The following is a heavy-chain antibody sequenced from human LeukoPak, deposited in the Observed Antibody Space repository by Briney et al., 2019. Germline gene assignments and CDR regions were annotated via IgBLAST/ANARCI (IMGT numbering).Heavy chain of an antibody. D-gene: IGHD1-1*01. Sequence: PSETLSLTCTVSGASVRRYYWSWTRQPPGKGLEWIDYIKFSGHTKNHPSLKAPLDISLDASKNQLSLNMVFVTEGDAVFYFCARSKTHDDPFVLWGREILVTVSS. CDR1: GASVRRYY. CDR2: IKFSGHT. J-gene: IGHJ3*01. V-gene: IGHV4-59*02. CDR3: ARSKTHDDPFVL.